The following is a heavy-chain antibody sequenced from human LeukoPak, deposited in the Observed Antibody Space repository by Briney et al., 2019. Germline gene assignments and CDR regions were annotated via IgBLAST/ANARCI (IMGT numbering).Heavy chain of an antibody. CDR1: SGSFSGYY. J-gene: IGHJ4*02. CDR3: AKGYCRGNSCYDDRGAFDY. D-gene: IGHD2-2*01. CDR2: ISYSGST. V-gene: IGHV4-34*01. Sequence: SSETLSLTCAVYSGSFSGYYWSWIRQPPGKGLEWIGEISYSGSTKYHPSLKSRVTISVDTSKNQFSLKLSSVTAADTAVYYCAKGYCRGNSCYDDRGAFDYWGQGTLVTVSS.